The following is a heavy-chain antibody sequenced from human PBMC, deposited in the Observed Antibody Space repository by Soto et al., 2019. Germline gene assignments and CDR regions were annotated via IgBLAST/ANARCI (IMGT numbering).Heavy chain of an antibody. Sequence: GALRLSCAASGFTFSSYAMSWVRQAPGKGLEWVSAISGSGGSTYYADSVKGRFTISRDNSKNTLYLQMNSLRAEDTAVYYCAKGEVVVVPAAIRYYYYYGMDVWGQGTTVTVSS. CDR2: ISGSGGST. J-gene: IGHJ6*02. D-gene: IGHD2-2*01. CDR3: AKGEVVVVPAAIRYYYYYGMDV. V-gene: IGHV3-23*01. CDR1: GFTFSSYA.